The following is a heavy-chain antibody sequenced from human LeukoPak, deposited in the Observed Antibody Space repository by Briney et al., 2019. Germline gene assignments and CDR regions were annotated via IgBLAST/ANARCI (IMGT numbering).Heavy chain of an antibody. CDR2: ISDSGGST. J-gene: IGHJ4*02. Sequence: GGSLRLSCAASEFTFSSYAMSWVRQAPGKGLEWVSAISDSGGSTYYADSVKGRFTVSGDNPKNTMYLQMNSLRAEDTAVYYCAKDRRACSSSSCYYRFDYWGQGTLVTVSS. V-gene: IGHV3-23*01. D-gene: IGHD2-2*01. CDR1: EFTFSSYA. CDR3: AKDRRACSSSSCYYRFDY.